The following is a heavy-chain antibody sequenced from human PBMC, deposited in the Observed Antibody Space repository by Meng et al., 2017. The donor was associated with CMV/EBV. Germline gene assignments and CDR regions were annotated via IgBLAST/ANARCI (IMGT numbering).Heavy chain of an antibody. CDR3: GRPGEYPNFDY. D-gene: IGHD2/OR15-2a*01. CDR2: IYYSWST. V-gene: IGHV4-30-4*08. CDR1: IGSLRSCDYC. J-gene: IGHJ4*02. Sequence: QAQLQVSGPGLVKSSQTLSLTTTVAIGSLRSCDYCWSWFRQPPGKGLEWIRDIYYSWSTYSNAFLNSRVTTKVDTTKNQFSLKLRSVTAAATAVYYCGRPGEYPNFDYWGQGTLVTVSS.